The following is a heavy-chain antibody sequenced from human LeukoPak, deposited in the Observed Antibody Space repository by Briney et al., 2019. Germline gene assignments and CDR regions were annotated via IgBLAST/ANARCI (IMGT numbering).Heavy chain of an antibody. D-gene: IGHD4-11*01. V-gene: IGHV4-30-2*01. J-gene: IGHJ6*03. CDR3: ARDDYNTVFDYYYMDV. Sequence: SQTLSLTCAVSGGSISSGGYSWSWIRQPPGKGLEWIGYIYHSGSTYYNPSLKSRVTISVDTSKNQFSLKLSSVTAADTAVYYCARDDYNTVFDYYYMDVWGKGTTVTVSS. CDR1: GGSISSGGYS. CDR2: IYHSGST.